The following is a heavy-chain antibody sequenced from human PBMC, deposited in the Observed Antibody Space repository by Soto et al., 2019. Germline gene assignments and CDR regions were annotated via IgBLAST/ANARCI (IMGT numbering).Heavy chain of an antibody. Sequence: GVSLRLSCAASGFTFSSYIMNWVRQAPGKGLEWVSSISSSSSYIYYADSVKGRFTISRDNAKNSLYLQMNSLRAEDTAVYYCARDLNYGDSPHDYWGQGTLVTVSS. CDR1: GFTFSSYI. CDR3: ARDLNYGDSPHDY. D-gene: IGHD4-17*01. J-gene: IGHJ4*02. CDR2: ISSSSSYI. V-gene: IGHV3-21*01.